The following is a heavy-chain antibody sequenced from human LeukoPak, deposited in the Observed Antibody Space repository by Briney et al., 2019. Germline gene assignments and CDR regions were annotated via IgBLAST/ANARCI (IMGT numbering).Heavy chain of an antibody. D-gene: IGHD2-15*01. V-gene: IGHV3-7*01. J-gene: IGHJ4*02. CDR3: ARGVTYCSGGICYYFFDY. Sequence: PGGSLRLSCAASGFTFSSYWMSWVRQAPGKGLEWVANINRDASEKFHVDSVRGRFTISRDNTRNTFYLQMNSLRAEDTAVYFCARGVTYCSGGICYYFFDYWGQGTLVTVSS. CDR2: INRDASEK. CDR1: GFTFSSYW.